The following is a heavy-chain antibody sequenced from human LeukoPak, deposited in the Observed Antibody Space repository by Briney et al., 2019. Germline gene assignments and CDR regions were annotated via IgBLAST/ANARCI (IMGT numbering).Heavy chain of an antibody. CDR1: GFTFSRYW. J-gene: IGHJ4*02. CDR2: INSDGTGT. D-gene: IGHD3-22*01. Sequence: PGGSQRLSCEVSGFTFSRYWMHWVRQAPGKGRVWVSLINSDGTGTTYAHSVRGRFTISRDNAKDTPYLQMNSLRAEDTAVYYCARVLYFESRGFPGDYWGQGTLVSVSS. V-gene: IGHV3-74*01. CDR3: ARVLYFESRGFPGDY.